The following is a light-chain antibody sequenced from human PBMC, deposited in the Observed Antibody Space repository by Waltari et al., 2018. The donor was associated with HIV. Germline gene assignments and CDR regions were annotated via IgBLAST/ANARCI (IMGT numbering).Light chain of an antibody. CDR2: DAS. J-gene: IGKJ1*01. CDR1: QSVSSY. Sequence: EIVLTQSPATLSLSPGERATLSCRASQSVSSYLAWYQQKRGQAPRLLIYDASNRATGIPARLSGSGSGTDFTLTISSLEPEDFAVYYCQQRSNWPPWTFGQGTKVEIK. CDR3: QQRSNWPPWT. V-gene: IGKV3-11*01.